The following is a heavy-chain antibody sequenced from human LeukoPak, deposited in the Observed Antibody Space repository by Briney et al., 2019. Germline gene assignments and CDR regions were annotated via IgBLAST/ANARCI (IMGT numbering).Heavy chain of an antibody. D-gene: IGHD3-22*01. CDR1: GFTFSNYW. J-gene: IGHJ6*02. Sequence: GGSLRLSCAASGFTFSNYWMTWVRQAPGKGLEWVANIKQDGSEKYYVDSVKGRFIISRDNAKNSLYLQMNSLRAEDTAVYYCARSETTYYYDSSVYFYYYYGMDVWGQGTTVTVSS. CDR2: IKQDGSEK. CDR3: ARSETTYYYDSSVYFYYYYGMDV. V-gene: IGHV3-7*01.